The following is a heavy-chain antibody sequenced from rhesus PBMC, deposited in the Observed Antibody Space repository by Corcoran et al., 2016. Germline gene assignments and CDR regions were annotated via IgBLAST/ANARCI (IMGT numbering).Heavy chain of an antibody. V-gene: IGHV1-111*02. CDR3: ARAGTVATWVFDY. D-gene: IGHD4-29*01. J-gene: IGHJ4*01. Sequence: EVPLVQSGAEVKKPGASVTISCQASGYTFTDHPLKWVRPAPGKGPEWMGRVDPEDGEADYAQKFQDRVTITADMSTDTAYMELSSLRSEDTAVYYCARAGTVATWVFDYWGQGVLVTVSS. CDR2: VDPEDGEA. CDR1: GYTFTDHP.